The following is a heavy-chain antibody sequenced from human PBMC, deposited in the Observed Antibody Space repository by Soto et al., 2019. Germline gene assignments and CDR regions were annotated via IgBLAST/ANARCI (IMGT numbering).Heavy chain of an antibody. CDR2: INPNSGGT. J-gene: IGHJ6*02. V-gene: IGHV1-2*02. CDR1: GYTFTGYY. D-gene: IGHD6-19*01. Sequence: ASVKVSCKASGYTFTGYYMHWVRQAPGQGLEWMGWINPNSGGTNYAQKFQGRVTMTRDTSISTAYMELSRLRSDDTAVYYCARDRAWAVAGRSYGMDVWGQGTTVTVSS. CDR3: ARDRAWAVAGRSYGMDV.